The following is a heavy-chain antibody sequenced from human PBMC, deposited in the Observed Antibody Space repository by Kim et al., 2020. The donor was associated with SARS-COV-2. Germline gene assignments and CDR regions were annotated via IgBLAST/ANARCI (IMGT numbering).Heavy chain of an antibody. D-gene: IGHD3-10*01. J-gene: IGHJ3*02. V-gene: IGHV4-31*02. Sequence: LKSRVTISVDTSKNQFSLKLSSVTAADTAVYYCARDRGVYGSGSYGAFDIWGQGTMVTVSS. CDR3: ARDRGVYGSGSYGAFDI.